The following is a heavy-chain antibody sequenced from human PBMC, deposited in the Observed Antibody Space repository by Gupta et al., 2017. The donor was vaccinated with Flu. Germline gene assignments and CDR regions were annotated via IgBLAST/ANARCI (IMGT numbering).Heavy chain of an antibody. D-gene: IGHD2-2*01. CDR1: GGSISSGSYY. V-gene: IGHV4-61*02. CDR3: ARHDCSSTSCYYYYGMDV. Sequence: QVQLQESGPGLVKPSQTLSLTCTVSGGSISSGSYYWSWIRQPAGKGLEWIGRIYTSGSTNYTPSLKRRVTISVDTSKNQFSWKLSSVTAAETAVYYCARHDCSSTSCYYYYGMDVWGQVTTVTVSS. CDR2: IYTSGST. J-gene: IGHJ6*02.